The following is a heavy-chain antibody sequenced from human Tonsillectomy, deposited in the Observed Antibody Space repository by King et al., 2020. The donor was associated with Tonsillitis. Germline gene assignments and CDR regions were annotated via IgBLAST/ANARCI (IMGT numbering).Heavy chain of an antibody. Sequence: VQLVETGGGLIQPGGSLRLSCVASGFSVRNNYMSWVRQAPGRGLEWVSLIHSSDNTYYADSVKGRFTLSRDNSKNSLYLKMESLRAEDTAVYYCAKSARHDFWNGYSYDYYYYMDVWGKGTTVTVSS. CDR3: AKSARHDFWNGYSYDYYYYMDV. CDR1: GFSVRNNY. V-gene: IGHV3-53*02. D-gene: IGHD3-3*01. J-gene: IGHJ6*03. CDR2: IHSSDNT.